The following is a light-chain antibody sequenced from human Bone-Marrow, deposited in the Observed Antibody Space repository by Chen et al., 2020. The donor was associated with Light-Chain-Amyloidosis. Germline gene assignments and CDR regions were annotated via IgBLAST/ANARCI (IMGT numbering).Light chain of an antibody. CDR3: QSYASSNHPV. CDR1: SGSLSSNY. CDR2: EDN. V-gene: IGLV6-57*02. Sequence: NFMLTQPHSVSESPGKTVTISCPGSSGSLSSNYVQWYHQRPGSAPTPVIYEDNQRPSGVPDRFSGSIDSSSTSAFLTLSGLKTDDDADYFCQSYASSNHPVFGGGTKLTVL. J-gene: IGLJ2*01.